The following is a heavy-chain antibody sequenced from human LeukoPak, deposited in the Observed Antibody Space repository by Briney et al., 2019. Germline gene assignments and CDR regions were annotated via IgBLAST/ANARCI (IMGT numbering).Heavy chain of an antibody. D-gene: IGHD6-13*01. J-gene: IGHJ1*01. V-gene: IGHV4-4*02. CDR2: IYHSGST. CDR1: GGSISSSNW. CDR3: ASPLYSSSWYGYFQH. Sequence: SGTLSLACAVSGGSISSSNWWSWVRQPPGKGLEWIGEIYHSGSTNYNPSLKSRVTISVDKSKNQFSLKLSSVTAADTAVYYCASPLYSSSWYGYFQHWGQGTLVTVSS.